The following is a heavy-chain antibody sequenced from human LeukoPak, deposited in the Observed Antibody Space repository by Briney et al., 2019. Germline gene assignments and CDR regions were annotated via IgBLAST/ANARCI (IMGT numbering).Heavy chain of an antibody. Sequence: ASVKVSCKASGYTFTSYDINWVRQATGQGLEWMGWMNPNSGNTGYAQKFQGRVTMTRNTSISTAYMEPSSLRSEDTAVYYCAAYCSGGSCRGPWGQGTLVTVSS. D-gene: IGHD2-15*01. CDR3: AAYCSGGSCRGP. J-gene: IGHJ5*02. CDR2: MNPNSGNT. CDR1: GYTFTSYD. V-gene: IGHV1-8*01.